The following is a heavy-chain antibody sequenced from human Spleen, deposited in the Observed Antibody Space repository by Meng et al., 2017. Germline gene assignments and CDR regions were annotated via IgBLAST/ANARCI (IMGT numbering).Heavy chain of an antibody. CDR2: INSSGGYI. CDR1: GLAFSSYH. D-gene: IGHD3-22*01. Sequence: GESLKISCAASGLAFSSYHMSWVRQSPGRGLEWVSSINSSGGYIYYLDLLTGRFTISRDNPNNSLYLQMSGLRAEDTAVYYCARDVATSYYFDAFDMWGQGTMVTVSS. J-gene: IGHJ3*02. CDR3: ARDVATSYYFDAFDM. V-gene: IGHV3-21*06.